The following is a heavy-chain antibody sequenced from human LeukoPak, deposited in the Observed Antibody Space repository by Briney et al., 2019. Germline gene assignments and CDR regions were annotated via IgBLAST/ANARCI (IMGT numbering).Heavy chain of an antibody. D-gene: IGHD2-15*01. CDR1: GYTFTSYD. CDR2: MNPNSGNT. Sequence: ASVKVSCKASGYTFTSYDINWVRQATGQGLEWMGLMNPNSGNTGYAQKFQGRVTMTRNTSISTAYMELSSLRSEDTAVYYCARFLGYCSGGSCYSKSYYYYYGMDVWGQGTTVTVSS. V-gene: IGHV1-8*01. CDR3: ARFLGYCSGGSCYSKSYYYYYGMDV. J-gene: IGHJ6*02.